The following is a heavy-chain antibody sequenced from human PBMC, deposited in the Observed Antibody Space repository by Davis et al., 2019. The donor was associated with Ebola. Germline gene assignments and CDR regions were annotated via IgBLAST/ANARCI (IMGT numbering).Heavy chain of an antibody. D-gene: IGHD3-10*01. Sequence: SETLSLTCTVSAGSISSSSYYWGWIRQPPGKGLEWIGEINHSGSTNYNPSLKSRVTISVDTSKNQFSLKLSSVTAADTAVYYCARGPSVRGMDVWGQGTTVTVSS. CDR3: ARGPSVRGMDV. CDR1: AGSISSSSYY. CDR2: INHSGST. J-gene: IGHJ6*02. V-gene: IGHV4-39*07.